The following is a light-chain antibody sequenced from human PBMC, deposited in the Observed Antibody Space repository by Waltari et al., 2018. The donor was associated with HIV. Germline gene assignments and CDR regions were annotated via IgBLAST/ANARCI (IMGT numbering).Light chain of an antibody. CDR1: SSDVGGYNF. V-gene: IGLV2-14*03. CDR3: SSYTSSTIPVV. CDR2: DVS. Sequence: QSALTQPASVSGSPGQSVTISCTGTSSDVGGYNFVSWYQQHPGKAPKLMIYDVSNRPSGVSNRFSGSKSANTASLTISGLQTEDEDDYYCSSYTSSTIPVVFGGGTKLTVL. J-gene: IGLJ2*01.